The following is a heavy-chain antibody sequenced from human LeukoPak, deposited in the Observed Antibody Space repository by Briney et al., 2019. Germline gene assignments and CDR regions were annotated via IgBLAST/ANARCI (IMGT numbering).Heavy chain of an antibody. CDR1: GRSFSVYY. J-gene: IGHJ4*02. D-gene: IGHD3-9*01. CDR3: ERGDGGLRYCEWLLSSPTYFEY. V-gene: IGHV4-34*01. Sequence: SETLSLTCAVYGRSFSVYYWSWIRHPPGKGRECIGEINHSGSTDCRPSLKSLVTISVDTSKNQFSLNLSSLTAADTALYYCERGDGGLRYCEWLLSSPTYFEYWGQGTLVTVSS. CDR2: INHSGST.